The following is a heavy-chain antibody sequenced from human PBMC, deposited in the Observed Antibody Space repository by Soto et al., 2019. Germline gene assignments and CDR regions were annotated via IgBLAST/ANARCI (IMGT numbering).Heavy chain of an antibody. CDR1: GFTFDDYA. V-gene: IGHV3-9*01. CDR2: IGWNSGSI. Sequence: VQLVESGGGLVQPGRSLRLSCAASGFTFDDYAMHWVRQAPGKGLEWVSGIGWNSGSIDYADSVKGRFTISRENAKNSLYLQKNSLRAEYTALYYCAKDVHYYDSSGGFACWGQGTLVTVSS. CDR3: AKDVHYYDSSGGFAC. D-gene: IGHD3-22*01. J-gene: IGHJ4*02.